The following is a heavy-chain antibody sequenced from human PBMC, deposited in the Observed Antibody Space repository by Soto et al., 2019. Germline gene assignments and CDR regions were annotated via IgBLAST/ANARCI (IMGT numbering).Heavy chain of an antibody. CDR2: MNPNSGNT. V-gene: IGHV1-8*01. J-gene: IGHJ6*03. Sequence: QVQLVQSGAEVKKPGASVKVSCKASGYTFTSYDINWVRQATGQGLEWMGWMNPNSGNTGYAQKFQGRVTMTRNTSISTAYMELSSLRSEDTAVYYCATVGYCSGGICYSYYYYYMDVWGKGTTVTVSS. CDR3: ATVGYCSGGICYSYYYYYMDV. CDR1: GYTFTSYD. D-gene: IGHD2-15*01.